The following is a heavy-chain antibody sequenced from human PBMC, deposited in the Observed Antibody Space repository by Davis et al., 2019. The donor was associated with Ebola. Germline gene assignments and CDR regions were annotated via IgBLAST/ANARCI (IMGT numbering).Heavy chain of an antibody. CDR3: ARQPYSSSPEYYYGMDV. J-gene: IGHJ6*02. Sequence: AASVKVSCKASGYTFTSYDINWVRQATGQGLEWMGWMNPNSGNTGYAQKFQGRVTMTRDTSISTAYMELSRLRSDDTVVYYCARQPYSSSPEYYYGMDVWGQGTTVTVSS. V-gene: IGHV1-8*01. CDR2: MNPNSGNT. D-gene: IGHD6-6*01. CDR1: GYTFTSYD.